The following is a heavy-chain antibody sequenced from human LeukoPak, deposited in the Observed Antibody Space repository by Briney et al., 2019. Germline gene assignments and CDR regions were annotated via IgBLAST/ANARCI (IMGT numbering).Heavy chain of an antibody. CDR3: AKDLSHMAADYYFDC. Sequence: GGSLRLSCAASGFTFSRYGMHWVRQAPGKGLEWVTVISYDGRDKYYADSVKGRFTISRDNSKNTLYLQMNSLRPEDTAVYYCAKDLSHMAADYYFDCWGQGTLATVSS. V-gene: IGHV3-30*18. CDR2: ISYDGRDK. D-gene: IGHD2-15*01. CDR1: GFTFSRYG. J-gene: IGHJ4*02.